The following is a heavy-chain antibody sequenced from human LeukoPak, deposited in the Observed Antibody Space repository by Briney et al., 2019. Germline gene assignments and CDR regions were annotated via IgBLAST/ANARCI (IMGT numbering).Heavy chain of an antibody. V-gene: IGHV4-4*07. CDR2: IYTSGST. D-gene: IGHD2/OR15-2a*01. CDR3: ARDRISAVVDAFDI. Sequence: PSETLSLTCSVSGDSISSYYWSWIRQPARKGLEWIGRIYTSGSTNYNPSLKSRVTMSVDTSKNQISLKLTSVTAADTAVYYCARDRISAVVDAFDIWGQGTMVTVSS. J-gene: IGHJ3*02. CDR1: GDSISSYY.